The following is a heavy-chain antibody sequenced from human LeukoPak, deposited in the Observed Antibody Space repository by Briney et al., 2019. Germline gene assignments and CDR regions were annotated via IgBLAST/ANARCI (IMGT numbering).Heavy chain of an antibody. CDR1: EYRFTNYR. D-gene: IGHD6-19*01. CDR3: SRLSGGWYSNFDY. Sequence: RGESLKISCKGSEYRFTNYRIGWVRQMPGKGLEWMGIIYPADSDTRYSPSFQGQVTISADKSISTAYLQWSSLKASDTAMYYCSRLSGGWYSNFDYCGQGTQVTVSS. J-gene: IGHJ4*02. CDR2: IYPADSDT. V-gene: IGHV5-51*01.